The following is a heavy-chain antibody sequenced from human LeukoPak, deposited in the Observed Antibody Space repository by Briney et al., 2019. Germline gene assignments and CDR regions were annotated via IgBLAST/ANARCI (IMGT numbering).Heavy chain of an antibody. Sequence: SVKVSYKASGGTFSSYAISWVRQAPGQGLEWMGRIIPILGIANYAQKFQGRVTITADKSTSTAYMELSSLRSEDTAVYYCARGAVRDSSGYYRDAFDIWGQGTMVTVSS. V-gene: IGHV1-69*04. CDR3: ARGAVRDSSGYYRDAFDI. CDR2: IIPILGIA. J-gene: IGHJ3*02. D-gene: IGHD3-22*01. CDR1: GGTFSSYA.